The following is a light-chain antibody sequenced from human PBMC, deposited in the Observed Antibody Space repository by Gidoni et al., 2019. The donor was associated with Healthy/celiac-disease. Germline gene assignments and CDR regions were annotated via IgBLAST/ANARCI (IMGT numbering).Light chain of an antibody. Sequence: QSALTQPASVSSPGQSITISCTGTSSDVGSYNLVSWYQQHPGKAPKLMISEVSKRPSGVSNRFSGSKSGNTASLTISGLQAEDEADYYCCSYAGSSTLVFGGGTKLTVL. V-gene: IGLV2-23*02. J-gene: IGLJ2*01. CDR2: EVS. CDR1: SSDVGSYNL. CDR3: CSYAGSSTLV.